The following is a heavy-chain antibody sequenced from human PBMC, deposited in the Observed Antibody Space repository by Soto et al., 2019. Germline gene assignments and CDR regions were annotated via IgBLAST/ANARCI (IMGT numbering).Heavy chain of an antibody. CDR2: ISAYNGNT. D-gene: IGHD4-17*01. Sequence: ASGKVSWKASGYTFTSYGISWGRQAPGQGLEWMGWISAYNGNTNYAQKLQGRVTMTTDTSTSTTYMELRSLRSDDTAVYYCARYYSVTVTTLHNWFAPSGQGTLVTVSS. J-gene: IGHJ5*02. V-gene: IGHV1-18*01. CDR1: GYTFTSYG. CDR3: ARYYSVTVTTLHNWFAP.